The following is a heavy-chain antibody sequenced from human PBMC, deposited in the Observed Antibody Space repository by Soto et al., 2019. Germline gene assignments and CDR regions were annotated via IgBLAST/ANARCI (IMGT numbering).Heavy chain of an antibody. Sequence: SVKVSCKASGGTFSSYAISWVRQAPGQELEWMGGIIPIFGTANYAQKFQGRVTITADESTSTAYMELSSLRSEDTAVYYCASGPVVVAAALGYFDYWGQGTLVPVSS. CDR3: ASGPVVVAAALGYFDY. CDR1: GGTFSSYA. CDR2: IIPIFGTA. J-gene: IGHJ4*02. V-gene: IGHV1-69*13. D-gene: IGHD2-15*01.